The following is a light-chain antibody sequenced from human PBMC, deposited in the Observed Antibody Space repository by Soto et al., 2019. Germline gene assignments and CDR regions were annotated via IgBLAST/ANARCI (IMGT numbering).Light chain of an antibody. J-gene: IGKJ3*01. CDR1: QNLNHNY. CDR3: QQYGTFPFT. CDR2: GIS. Sequence: EIVMTQSPAAMSVSPGERATLSCRASQNLNHNYFAWYQQKPGQGPRLLIYGISTRAAGIPDRFSGSGSGTDFTLTISRLEPEDFAVYYCQQYGTFPFTFGPGTKLDIK. V-gene: IGKV3-20*01.